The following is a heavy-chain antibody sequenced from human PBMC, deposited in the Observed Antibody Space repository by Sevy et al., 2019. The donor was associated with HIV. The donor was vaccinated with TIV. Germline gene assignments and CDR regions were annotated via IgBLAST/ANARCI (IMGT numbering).Heavy chain of an antibody. CDR3: ALAAQVTMKVAGGFFEY. J-gene: IGHJ4*02. CDR2: IIPIFGTT. Sequence: ASVKVSCETSGYTFTNYAISWVRQAPGQGLEWMGGIIPIFGTTNYAQKFQGRVTITADESTSTAYMELSSLRSEDTAVYYCALAAQVTMKVAGGFFEYWGKGTLVTVSS. V-gene: IGHV1-69*13. CDR1: GYTFTNYA. D-gene: IGHD3-22*01.